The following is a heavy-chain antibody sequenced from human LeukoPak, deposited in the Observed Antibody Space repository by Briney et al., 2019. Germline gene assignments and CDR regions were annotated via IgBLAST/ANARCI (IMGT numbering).Heavy chain of an antibody. CDR3: PRADHGWYTFDY. CDR2: IWYDGTNQ. D-gene: IGHD6-19*01. CDR1: GFTFSSYA. V-gene: IGHV3-33*01. Sequence: GGSLRLSCAASGFTFSSYAMHWVRQAPGKGLEWLAVIWYDGTNQYYADSVKGRFTISRDNSKNTLFLQMNSLRAEDTAVYYCPRADHGWYTFDYWGQGTLVTVPS. J-gene: IGHJ4*02.